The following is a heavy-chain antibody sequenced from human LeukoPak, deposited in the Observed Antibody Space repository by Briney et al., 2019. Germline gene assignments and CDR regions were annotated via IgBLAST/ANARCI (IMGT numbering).Heavy chain of an antibody. CDR1: GYTFSDYF. Sequence: ASVKVSCKASGYTFSDYFVHWVRQAPGQGLEWVGLINPNGGVTHYAQKFQGRVTVTRDLSTNTVYMELSSLTSEDTALYYCARITMLRGVTNDYWGQGTLVTVSS. V-gene: IGHV1-46*01. CDR2: INPNGGVT. J-gene: IGHJ4*02. D-gene: IGHD3-10*01. CDR3: ARITMLRGVTNDY.